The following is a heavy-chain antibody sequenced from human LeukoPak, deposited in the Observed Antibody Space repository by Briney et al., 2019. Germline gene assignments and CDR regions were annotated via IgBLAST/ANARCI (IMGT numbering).Heavy chain of an antibody. V-gene: IGHV4-4*07. D-gene: IGHD1-26*01. CDR3: ATNGIVGATSWFDP. Sequence: PSETLSLTCTVSGGSISSYYWSWIRQPAGKGLEWIGRIYTSGSTNYNPSLKSRVTMSVDTSKNQFSLKLSSVTAADTAVYYCATNGIVGATSWFDPWGQGTLVTVSS. CDR2: IYTSGST. J-gene: IGHJ5*02. CDR1: GGSISSYY.